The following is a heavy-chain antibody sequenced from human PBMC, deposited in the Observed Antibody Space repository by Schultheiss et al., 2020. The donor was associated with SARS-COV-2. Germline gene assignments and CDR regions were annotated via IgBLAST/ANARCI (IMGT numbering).Heavy chain of an antibody. V-gene: IGHV3-23*01. CDR2: ISDDGGST. J-gene: IGHJ4*02. Sequence: GGSLRLSCAASGFTFSSYAMHWVRQAPGKGLEWVSTISDDGGSTYYADSVKGRFTISRDNSRNTLYLQMNSLRAEDTALYYCAKDRGGSGSLTLGRVDLDCWGQGTLVTVSS. CDR1: GFTFSSYA. D-gene: IGHD1-26*01. CDR3: AKDRGGSGSLTLGRVDLDC.